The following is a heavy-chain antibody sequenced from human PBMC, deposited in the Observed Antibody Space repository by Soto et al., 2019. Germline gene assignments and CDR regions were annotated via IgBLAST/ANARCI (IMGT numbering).Heavy chain of an antibody. CDR1: GFIFNEYG. D-gene: IGHD2-15*01. CDR3: ARWGCSGSNCNLNQRSFDL. CDR2: LWYDGSNK. J-gene: IGHJ4*02. V-gene: IGHV3-33*03. Sequence: QVQLVESGGGVVQPGRSLRLSCAASGFIFNEYGMHWVRQAPGKGLEWVEVLWYDGSNKYYADSVKGRFTFSRDNSKNTMSLQMNSLRAEDTAVYYCARWGCSGSNCNLNQRSFDLWGQGTLVTVSS.